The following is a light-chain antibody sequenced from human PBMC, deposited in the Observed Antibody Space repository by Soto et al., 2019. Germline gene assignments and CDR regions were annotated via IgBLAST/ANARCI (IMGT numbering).Light chain of an antibody. CDR3: AAGDDEGV. CDR1: SSNIGSNT. J-gene: IGLJ2*01. Sequence: QSVLTQPPSASGTPGQRVTISCSGSSSNIGSNTVNWYQQLPGTAPKLLIYSNNQRPSGVPDRFSGSKSGTSASLAISGLQSEDEADYYCAAGDDEGVFGGGTKVTVL. V-gene: IGLV1-44*01. CDR2: SNN.